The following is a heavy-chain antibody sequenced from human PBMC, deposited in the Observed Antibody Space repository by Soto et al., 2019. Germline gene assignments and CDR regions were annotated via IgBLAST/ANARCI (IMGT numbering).Heavy chain of an antibody. CDR1: GYSFSTYS. Sequence: GESLKISCKGSGYSFSTYSIGWVRQMPGKGLEWMGNIFSSDPNTRYSPSFQGQVTISADKSISTAYLQWSSLKASDTATYYCATWRSSSWFDYWGQGTLVTVSS. J-gene: IGHJ4*02. CDR2: IFSSDPNT. D-gene: IGHD6-13*01. V-gene: IGHV5-51*01. CDR3: ATWRSSSWFDY.